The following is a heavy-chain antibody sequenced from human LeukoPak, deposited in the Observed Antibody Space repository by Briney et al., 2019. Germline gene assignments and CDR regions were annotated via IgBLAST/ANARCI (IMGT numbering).Heavy chain of an antibody. Sequence: ASVKVSCKASGYTFTSYYMHWVRQAPGQGLEWMGIINPSGGSTSYAQKFQGRVTMTRDTSMSTVYMELSSLRSEDTAVYYCARGGDGGNPLDAFDIWGQGTMVTVSS. D-gene: IGHD4-23*01. V-gene: IGHV1-46*01. CDR1: GYTFTSYY. J-gene: IGHJ3*02. CDR2: INPSGGST. CDR3: ARGGDGGNPLDAFDI.